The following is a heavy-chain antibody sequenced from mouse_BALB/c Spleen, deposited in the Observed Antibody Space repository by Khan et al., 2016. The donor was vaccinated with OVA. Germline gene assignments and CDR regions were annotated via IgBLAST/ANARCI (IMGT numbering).Heavy chain of an antibody. CDR2: INYSGST. V-gene: IGHV3-2*02. CDR3: AGDDSRYNYAMDY. J-gene: IGHJ4*01. Sequence: EVQLVESGPGLVKPSQSLSLTCTVTGYSITSDYAWNWIRQFPENKLEWMGYINYSGSTNYNPALKSRISITRDTSKNQFFLQLNSVTTADTATYYCAGDDSRYNYAMDYWGQGTSVTVSS. D-gene: IGHD2-4*01. CDR1: GYSITSDYA.